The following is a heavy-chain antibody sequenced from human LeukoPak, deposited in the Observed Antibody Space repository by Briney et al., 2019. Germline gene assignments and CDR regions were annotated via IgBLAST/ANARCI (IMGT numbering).Heavy chain of an antibody. Sequence: GGSLRLSCAASGFTFSNYDMHCVRQATGKGMEWVSAIGTAGDTYYPGSVKGRFTISRENAKNSLYLQMNSLRAGDTAVYYCARADTYCSSTSCPHDAFDIWGQGTMVTVSS. D-gene: IGHD2-2*01. J-gene: IGHJ3*02. CDR3: ARADTYCSSTSCPHDAFDI. CDR1: GFTFSNYD. CDR2: IGTAGDT. V-gene: IGHV3-13*01.